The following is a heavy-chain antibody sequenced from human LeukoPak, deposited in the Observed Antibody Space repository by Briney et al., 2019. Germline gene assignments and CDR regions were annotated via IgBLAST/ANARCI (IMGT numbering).Heavy chain of an antibody. CDR3: ATGMGISWSHGH. D-gene: IGHD2-21*01. CDR2: ISSSSSYI. Sequence: GGSLRLSCAASGFTFSSYSMNWVRQAPGKGLEWVSSISSSSSYIYYADSVKGRFTISRDNSKNTLYLQMDSLRAEDTAVYYCATGMGISWSHGHWGQGTLVTVSS. CDR1: GFTFSSYS. V-gene: IGHV3-21*04. J-gene: IGHJ4*02.